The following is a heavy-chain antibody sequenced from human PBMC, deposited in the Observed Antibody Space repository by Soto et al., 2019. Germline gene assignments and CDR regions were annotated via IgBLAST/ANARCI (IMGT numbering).Heavy chain of an antibody. CDR2: IYYSGST. CDR3: ASRYFDWPDSTYFDY. CDR1: GGSISSSSYY. V-gene: IGHV4-39*01. D-gene: IGHD3-9*01. Sequence: SETLSLTCTVSGGSISSSSYYWGWIRQPPGKGLEWIGSIYYSGSTYYNPSLKSRVTISVDTSKNQFSLKLSSVTAADTAVYYCASRYFDWPDSTYFDYWGQGTLVTVSS. J-gene: IGHJ4*02.